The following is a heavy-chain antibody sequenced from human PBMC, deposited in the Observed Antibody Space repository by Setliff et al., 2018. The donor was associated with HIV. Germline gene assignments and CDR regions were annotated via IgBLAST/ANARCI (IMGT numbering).Heavy chain of an antibody. CDR3: ARDLLGTYNGYLHY. CDR2: IKQDGSEK. Sequence: GGSLRLSCAASGLTFSNYWMNWVRQAPGRGLEWVANIKQDGSEKYYVDSVKGRFTISRDNPKNSLFLQMNSLRVDDTAVYYCARDLLGTYNGYLHYWGQGTLVTVSS. CDR1: GLTFSNYW. V-gene: IGHV3-7*01. D-gene: IGHD1-1*01. J-gene: IGHJ1*01.